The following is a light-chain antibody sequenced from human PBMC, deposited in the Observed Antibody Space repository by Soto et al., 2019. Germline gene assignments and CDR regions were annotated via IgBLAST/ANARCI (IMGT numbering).Light chain of an antibody. V-gene: IGLV2-14*01. J-gene: IGLJ1*01. CDR2: EVS. CDR1: SSDVGGYNY. Sequence: HSVLTQPASVSGSPGQSITISCTGTSSDVGGYNYVSWYQQHPGKAPKLMIYEVSDRPSGVSNRFSGSKSGNTASLTISGLQAEDEADYYCSSCTSSSTLYVFGTGTKVTVL. CDR3: SSCTSSSTLYV.